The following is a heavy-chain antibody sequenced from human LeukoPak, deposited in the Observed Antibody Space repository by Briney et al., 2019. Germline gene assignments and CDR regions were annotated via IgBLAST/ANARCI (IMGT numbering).Heavy chain of an antibody. CDR1: GFTFNDYS. D-gene: IGHD1-1*01. CDR2: ISRRSRHL. CDR3: VRDLLGSGSTTAYRRH. Sequence: PGGSLRLXCAASGFTFNDYSMNWVRQAPGKGLEWVSSISRRSRHLYYAGSVKGRFTISRDDAENSLHLQMNSLRAEDMAVYYCVRDLLGSGSTTAYRRHWGKGTLVTVSS. J-gene: IGHJ1*01. V-gene: IGHV3-21*01.